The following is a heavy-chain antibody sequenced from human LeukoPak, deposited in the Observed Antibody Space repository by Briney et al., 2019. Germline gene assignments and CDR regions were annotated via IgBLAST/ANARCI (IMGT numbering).Heavy chain of an antibody. CDR3: AREVESSGSYYKFPDY. CDR1: GYTFTSNY. J-gene: IGHJ4*02. D-gene: IGHD3-10*01. CDR2: IYPRDGST. Sequence: ASVKVSCKASGYTFTSNYIHWVRQAPGQGLEWMGMIYPRDGSTSYAQKFQGRDTVTRDTSTSTVYMELSSLRSEDTAVYYCAREVESSGSYYKFPDYWGQGTLVTVSS. V-gene: IGHV1-46*01.